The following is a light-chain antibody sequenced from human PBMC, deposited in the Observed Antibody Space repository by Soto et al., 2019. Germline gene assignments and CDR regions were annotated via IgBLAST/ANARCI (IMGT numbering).Light chain of an antibody. CDR2: AAS. V-gene: IGKV1-6*01. J-gene: IGKJ1*01. CDR1: QGIRTE. Sequence: ATQMTQSPSSLSASVGDRVTIACRASQGIRTELGWYQQKAGEAPKLLIYAASTLQSGVPPRFSGSGSGTDFTLTITSLQPEDFATYYSLPDYDYPRTFGQGTKVEMK. CDR3: LPDYDYPRT.